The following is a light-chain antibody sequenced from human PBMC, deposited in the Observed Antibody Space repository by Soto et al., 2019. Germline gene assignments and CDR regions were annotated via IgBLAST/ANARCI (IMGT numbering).Light chain of an antibody. V-gene: IGKV3-11*01. CDR2: DAS. Sequence: EIVLTQSPATLSLSPWERATLSCSARQSVSSYLAWYQQKPGQAPRLLIYDASNRATGIPARFSGSGSGTDFTLTISSLEPEDFAVYYCPQRSNWPYTFGQGTKLEIK. CDR1: QSVSSY. J-gene: IGKJ2*01. CDR3: PQRSNWPYT.